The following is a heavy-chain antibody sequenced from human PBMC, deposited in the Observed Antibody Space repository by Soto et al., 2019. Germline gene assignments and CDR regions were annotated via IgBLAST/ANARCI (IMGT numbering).Heavy chain of an antibody. Sequence: EVQLLESGGGLEQPGGSLRLSCAASGFTFSSYATSWVRQAPGKGLEWVSAISGSGGSTYYADSVKGRFTISRDNSKNMLYLQMNSLRVEDTAVYYCAKVGEWELLLGYFDYWGQGTLVTVSS. CDR3: AKVGEWELLLGYFDY. CDR1: GFTFSSYA. J-gene: IGHJ4*02. D-gene: IGHD1-26*01. CDR2: ISGSGGST. V-gene: IGHV3-23*01.